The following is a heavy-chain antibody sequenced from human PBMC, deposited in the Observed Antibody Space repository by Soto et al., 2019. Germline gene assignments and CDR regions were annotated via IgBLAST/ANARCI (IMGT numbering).Heavy chain of an antibody. V-gene: IGHV1-69*13. CDR1: GGTFSSYA. CDR2: IIPIFGTA. D-gene: IGHD4-4*01. Sequence: GASVKVSCKASGGTFSSYAISWVRQAPGQGLEWMGGIIPIFGTANYAQKFQGRVTITADESTSTAYMELSSLRSEDTAVYYCARTVTTLLDYYYYYGMDVWGQGTTVTVS. CDR3: ARTVTTLLDYYYYYGMDV. J-gene: IGHJ6*02.